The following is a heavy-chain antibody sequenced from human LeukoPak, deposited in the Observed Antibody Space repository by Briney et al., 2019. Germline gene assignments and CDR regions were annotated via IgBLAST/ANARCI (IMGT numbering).Heavy chain of an antibody. Sequence: ASVKVSCKASGDTFTGYYMHWVRQAPGQGLEWMGWINPNSGGTNYAQKFQGRVTMTRDTSISTAYMELSRLRSDDTAVYYCARGEATWASNSSSWYNDYWGQGTLVTASS. D-gene: IGHD6-13*01. CDR3: ARGEATWASNSSSWYNDY. V-gene: IGHV1-2*02. CDR2: INPNSGGT. J-gene: IGHJ4*02. CDR1: GDTFTGYY.